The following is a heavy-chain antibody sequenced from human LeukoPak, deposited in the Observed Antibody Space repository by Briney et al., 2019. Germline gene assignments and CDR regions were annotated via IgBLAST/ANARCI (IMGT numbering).Heavy chain of an antibody. CDR3: ARDLIVVVNPKPEYFQH. CDR2: INPNSGGT. D-gene: IGHD3-22*01. V-gene: IGHV1-2*02. J-gene: IGHJ1*01. CDR1: GYSFSAYY. Sequence: ASVKVSCKASGYSFSAYYIHWVRQAPGQGLEWMGWINPNSGGTNYAQKFQGRVTMTRDMSISTVYMELSRLRSDDTAVYYCARDLIVVVNPKPEYFQHWGQGTLVTVSS.